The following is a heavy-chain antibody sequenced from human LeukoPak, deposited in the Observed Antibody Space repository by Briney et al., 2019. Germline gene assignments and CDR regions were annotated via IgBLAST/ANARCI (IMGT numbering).Heavy chain of an antibody. D-gene: IGHD2-21*02. CDR1: GFIFSSYS. J-gene: IGHJ3*02. V-gene: IGHV3-21*04. CDR3: ARDQDVYCGGDCYSAFDI. CDR2: ISSSSSFI. Sequence: GGSLRLSCAASGFIFSSYSMNWVRQAPGKGLEWVSSISSSSSFIYYADSVRGRFTISRDNAKNSLYLQMNSLRAEDTAVYYCARDQDVYCGGDCYSAFDIWGQGTMVTVSS.